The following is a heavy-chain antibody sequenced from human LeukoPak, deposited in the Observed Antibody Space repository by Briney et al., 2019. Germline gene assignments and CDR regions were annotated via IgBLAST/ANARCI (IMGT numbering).Heavy chain of an antibody. CDR3: AKDPSFPDSYYFDY. Sequence: GGSLRLSCAASGFTFSSYAMSWVRQAPGKGLEWVSGINGSGRSTYYADSVKGRFTISRDNSKNTLYLQMNSLRAEGTAVYYCAKDPSFPDSYYFDYWGQGTLVTVSS. V-gene: IGHV3-23*01. J-gene: IGHJ4*02. D-gene: IGHD2-21*01. CDR2: INGSGRST. CDR1: GFTFSSYA.